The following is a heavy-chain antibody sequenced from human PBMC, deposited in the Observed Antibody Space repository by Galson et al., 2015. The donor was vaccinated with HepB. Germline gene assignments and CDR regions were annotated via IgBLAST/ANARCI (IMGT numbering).Heavy chain of an antibody. V-gene: IGHV3-11*01. CDR3: ARHPGPYYYYMDV. CDR2: IGGLGDPI. J-gene: IGHJ6*03. Sequence: SLRLSCAASGFTFSDYHMSWFRLAPGKGLELLSYIGGLGDPIYYADSLRGRITISRDNAKKSLFLQMNSLRAEDTAFYYCARHPGPYYYYMDVWGKGTTVTVSS. CDR1: GFTFSDYH.